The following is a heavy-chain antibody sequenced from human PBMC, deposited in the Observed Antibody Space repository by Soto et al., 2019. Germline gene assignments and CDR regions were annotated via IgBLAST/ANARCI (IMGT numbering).Heavy chain of an antibody. Sequence: QVQLQQWGAGLLKPSETLSLTCAVYGGSFSGYYWSWIRQPPGKGLEWIGEINHSGSTNYNPSLNSRVTISVDTSKNQFSLKLSSVTAADTAVYYCARGPTLYCSGGSCEPGYWGQGTLVTVSS. V-gene: IGHV4-34*01. CDR3: ARGPTLYCSGGSCEPGY. D-gene: IGHD2-15*01. CDR1: GGSFSGYY. CDR2: INHSGST. J-gene: IGHJ4*02.